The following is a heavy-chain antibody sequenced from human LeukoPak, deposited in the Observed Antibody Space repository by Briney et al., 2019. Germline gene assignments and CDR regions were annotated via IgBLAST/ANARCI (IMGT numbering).Heavy chain of an antibody. D-gene: IGHD1-26*01. CDR2: IHYNGIT. J-gene: IGHJ4*02. CDR1: GSMYNYY. CDR3: GRHISSGGTYAHFDY. Sequence: SETLSLTCTVSGSMYNYYWSWIRQPPGKGLEWIGYIHYNGITSYNPSLESRVTMSLDTSENQVSLKLTSVTAADTAVYYCGRHISSGGTYAHFDYWGQGTLVTVSS. V-gene: IGHV4-59*08.